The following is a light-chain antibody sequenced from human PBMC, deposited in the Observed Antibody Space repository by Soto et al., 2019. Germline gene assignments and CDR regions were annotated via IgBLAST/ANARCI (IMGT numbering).Light chain of an antibody. CDR2: WAS. J-gene: IGKJ1*01. CDR1: QSVLYSSNNKNY. CDR3: QQYYSTPLT. V-gene: IGKV4-1*01. Sequence: DIVMTQSPDSLPVSLGERATINCKSSQSVLYSSNNKNYLAWYQQKAGHPPKLLIYWASTRESGVPDRFSGSGSETDFTLTISSLQAEDVAVYYCQQYYSTPLTFGQGTKVEIK.